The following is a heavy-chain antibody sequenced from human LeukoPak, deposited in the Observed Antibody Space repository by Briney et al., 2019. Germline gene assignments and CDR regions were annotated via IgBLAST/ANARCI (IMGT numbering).Heavy chain of an antibody. CDR1: GFTFSSYE. Sequence: GSLRLSCAASGFTFSSYEMNWIRQPPGKGLEWIGEINHSGSTNYNPSLKSRVTISVDTSKNQFSLKLSSVTAADTAVYYCAREGPFKAFGVARYYFDYWGQGTLVTVSS. CDR3: AREGPFKAFGVARYYFDY. V-gene: IGHV4-34*01. D-gene: IGHD3-3*01. J-gene: IGHJ4*02. CDR2: INHSGST.